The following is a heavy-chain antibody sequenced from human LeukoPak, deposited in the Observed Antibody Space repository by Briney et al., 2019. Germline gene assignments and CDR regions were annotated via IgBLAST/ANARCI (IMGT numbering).Heavy chain of an antibody. CDR2: IYYSGST. CDR3: ARDGGPSGSYYKGWFDP. CDR1: GGSISSSSYY. D-gene: IGHD3-10*01. V-gene: IGHV4-39*07. J-gene: IGHJ5*02. Sequence: PSETLSLTCTVSGGSISSSSYYWGWIRQPPGKGLEWIGSIYYSGSTYYNPSLKSRVTISVDTSKNQFSLKLSSVTAADTAVYYCARDGGPSGSYYKGWFDPWGQGTLVTVSS.